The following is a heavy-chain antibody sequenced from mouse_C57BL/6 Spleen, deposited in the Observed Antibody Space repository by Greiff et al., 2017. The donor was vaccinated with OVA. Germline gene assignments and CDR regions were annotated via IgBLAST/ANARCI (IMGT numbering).Heavy chain of an antibody. CDR2: IWSGGST. D-gene: IGHD2-2*01. CDR3: ARSSTRVTTEGYYYAMDY. J-gene: IGHJ4*01. V-gene: IGHV2-2*01. Sequence: VQLQQSGPGLVQPSQSLSITCTVSGFSLTSYGVHWVRQSPGKGLEWLGVIWSGGSTDSNAAFISRLSISKDNSTSQVFFKMNSLQADDTAIYYCARSSTRVTTEGYYYAMDYWGQGTSVTVSS. CDR1: GFSLTSYG.